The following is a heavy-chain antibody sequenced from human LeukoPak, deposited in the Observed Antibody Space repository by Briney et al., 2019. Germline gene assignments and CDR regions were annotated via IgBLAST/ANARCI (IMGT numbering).Heavy chain of an antibody. CDR3: ASLGGLLWFGELPPY. V-gene: IGHV4-39*01. CDR2: IYYSGST. Sequence: SETLSLTCTVSGGSISSSSYYWGWIRQPPGKGLEWIGSIYYSGSTHYNPSLKSRVTISVDTSKNQFSLKLSSVTAADTAVYYCASLGGLLWFGELPPYWGQGTLVTVSS. CDR1: GGSISSSSYY. J-gene: IGHJ4*02. D-gene: IGHD3-10*01.